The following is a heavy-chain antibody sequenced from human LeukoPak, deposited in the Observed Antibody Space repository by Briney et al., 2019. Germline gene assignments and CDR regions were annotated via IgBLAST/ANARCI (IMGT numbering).Heavy chain of an antibody. J-gene: IGHJ6*03. V-gene: IGHV1-2*02. CDR3: AIRGNGYSSGWLSFYYYYMDV. CDR2: INPNSGGT. CDR1: GYTFTGYY. Sequence: ASVKVSCKASGYTFTGYYIDWVRQAPGQGLEWMGWINPNSGGTNSAQKFQGRVTMARDTSISTAYMELSSLRSEDTAVYYCAIRGNGYSSGWLSFYYYYMDVWGKGTTVTISS. D-gene: IGHD6-19*01.